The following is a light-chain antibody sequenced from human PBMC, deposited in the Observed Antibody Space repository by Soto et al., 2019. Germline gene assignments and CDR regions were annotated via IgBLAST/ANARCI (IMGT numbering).Light chain of an antibody. CDR3: QPYNGYRT. CDR1: QSISDS. Sequence: DIQMTQSPSTLSASVGHRVTITCRASQSISDSLAWYQQKPGKAPKLLIYQASSSKSGIPSRFSGSGAGREFTPDISSLQPDDFATYCCQPYNGYRTCGQGT. CDR2: QAS. V-gene: IGKV1-5*03. J-gene: IGKJ1*01.